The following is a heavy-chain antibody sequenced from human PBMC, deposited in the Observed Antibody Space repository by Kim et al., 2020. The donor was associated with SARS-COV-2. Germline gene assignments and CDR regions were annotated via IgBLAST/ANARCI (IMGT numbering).Heavy chain of an antibody. CDR3: AKGVQLGWAFDY. CDR1: GFTFSSYA. CDR2: IWYDGSNK. D-gene: IGHD5-18*01. Sequence: GGSLRLSCAASGFTFSSYAMHWVRQAPGKGLEWVAVIWYDGSNKYYADSVKGRFTISRDNSKNTLYLQMNSLRAEDTAVYYCAKGVQLGWAFDYWGQGTLVTVSS. J-gene: IGHJ4*02. V-gene: IGHV3-33*06.